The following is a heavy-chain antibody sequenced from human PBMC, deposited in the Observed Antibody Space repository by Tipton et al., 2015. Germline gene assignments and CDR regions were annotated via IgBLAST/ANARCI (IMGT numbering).Heavy chain of an antibody. J-gene: IGHJ1*01. D-gene: IGHD3-22*01. CDR2: SYTSGST. Sequence: TLSLTCTVSGGSFSDYYWSWIRQSQGEGLEGFGYSYTSGSTNYNPSLRSRVAMSLDTSKNQFSLKLSSVIAADTAVYYCARASIIQGYYHDSSRYYLYNSWGQGTLVTVSS. CDR3: ARASIIQGYYHDSSRYYLYNS. V-gene: IGHV4-4*08. CDR1: GGSFSDYY.